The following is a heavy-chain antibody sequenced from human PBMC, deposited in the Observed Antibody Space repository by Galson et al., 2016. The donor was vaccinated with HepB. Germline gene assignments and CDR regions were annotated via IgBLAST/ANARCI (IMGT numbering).Heavy chain of an antibody. CDR2: INPSGGST. D-gene: IGHD3-3*01. CDR1: GYTFTSYY. V-gene: IGHV1-46*01. J-gene: IGHJ5*02. CDR3: ARQRGGDFWSGFVAYNWFDP. Sequence: SVKVSCKASGYTFTSYYMHWVRQAPGQGLEWMGIINPSGGSTSYAQKFQGRVTMTRDTSTSTVYMELSSLRSVDRAVYYCARQRGGDFWSGFVAYNWFDPWGQGTLVTVSS.